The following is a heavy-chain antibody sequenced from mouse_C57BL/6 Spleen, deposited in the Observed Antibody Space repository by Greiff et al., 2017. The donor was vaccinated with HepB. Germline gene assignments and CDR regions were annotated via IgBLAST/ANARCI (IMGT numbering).Heavy chain of an antibody. CDR3: AKNRDYYGSSYGWYFDV. Sequence: QVQLKESGPGLVQPSQSLSITCTVSGFSLTSYGVHWVRQSPGKGLEWLGVIWRGGSTAYNAAFMSRLSITKDNSKSQVFFKMNSLQADDTAIYYCAKNRDYYGSSYGWYFDVWGTGTTVTVSS. CDR1: GFSLTSYG. D-gene: IGHD1-1*01. J-gene: IGHJ1*03. V-gene: IGHV2-5*01. CDR2: IWRGGST.